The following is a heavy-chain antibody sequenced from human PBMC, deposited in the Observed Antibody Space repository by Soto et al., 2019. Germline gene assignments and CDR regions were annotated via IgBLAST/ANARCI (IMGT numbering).Heavy chain of an antibody. CDR1: GFTFSSYS. D-gene: IGHD3-3*01. V-gene: IGHV3-48*02. CDR2: ISSSSSTI. CDR3: AREGSSVLRFLEWLPDSNDAFDI. J-gene: IGHJ3*02. Sequence: QPGGSLRLSCAASGFTFSSYSMNWVRQAPGKGLEWVSYISSSSSTIYYADSVKGRFTISRDNAKNSLYLQMNSLRDEDTAVYYCAREGSSVLRFLEWLPDSNDAFDIWGQGTMVTVSS.